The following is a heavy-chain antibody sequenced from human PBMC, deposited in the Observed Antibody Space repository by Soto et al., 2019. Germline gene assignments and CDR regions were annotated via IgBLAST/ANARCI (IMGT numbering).Heavy chain of an antibody. D-gene: IGHD4-4*01. V-gene: IGHV3-73*01. CDR3: TSPSTDGYSFGS. J-gene: IGHJ4*02. CDR2: IRSKTNNDAT. Sequence: EVQLVESGGGLVQPGGSLKLSCAASGLTFTDSDIHWVRQASGKGLEWVGRIRSKTNNDATAHAASVTGRFSISRDDSRNTAYLQMSRLKTEEPAVYSCTSPSTDGYSFGSWGQGTLVTVSS. CDR1: GLTFTDSD.